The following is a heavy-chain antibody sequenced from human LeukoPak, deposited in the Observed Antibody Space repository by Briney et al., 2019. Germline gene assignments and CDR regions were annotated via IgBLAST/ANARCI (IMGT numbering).Heavy chain of an antibody. V-gene: IGHV3-23*01. CDR3: AKGLGVVVVVAADY. Sequence: QPGGSLRLSCAASGFTFSSYAMSWVRQAPGKGLEWVAAISGSGGSTYYADSVKGRFTISRDNSKNTLYLQMNSLRAEDTAVYYCAKGLGVVVVVAADYWGQGTLVTVSS. D-gene: IGHD2-15*01. CDR1: GFTFSSYA. J-gene: IGHJ4*02. CDR2: ISGSGGST.